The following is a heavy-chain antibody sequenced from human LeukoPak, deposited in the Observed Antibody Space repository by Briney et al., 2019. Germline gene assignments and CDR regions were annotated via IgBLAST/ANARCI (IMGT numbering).Heavy chain of an antibody. J-gene: IGHJ2*01. V-gene: IGHV3-9*01. CDR2: ISWNIGTN. CDR3: ANASSHWYFDL. Sequence: PGGSLRLSCATSGFTFSDYAMDWVRQAPGMGREWVACISWNIGTNDYPVSVKGPFTTSRDNAEKSLCLQMNTLRPAQPAFYFCANASSHWYFDLWGRGTLVTVSS. CDR1: GFTFSDYA.